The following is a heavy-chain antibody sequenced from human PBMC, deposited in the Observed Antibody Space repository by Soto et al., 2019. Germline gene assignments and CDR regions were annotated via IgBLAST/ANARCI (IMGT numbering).Heavy chain of an antibody. Sequence: PGGTLRLSCAASGFSFSSYAMSWVRQAPGKGLEWVSTMCGTSGTTYYADSVKGRFTISSDNSENTLLLQMNSLRAEDTAIYYCAKEYNWNDYFDFWGQGTPVTVSS. CDR3: AKEYNWNDYFDF. D-gene: IGHD1-20*01. J-gene: IGHJ4*02. CDR2: MCGTSGTT. CDR1: GFSFSSYA. V-gene: IGHV3-23*01.